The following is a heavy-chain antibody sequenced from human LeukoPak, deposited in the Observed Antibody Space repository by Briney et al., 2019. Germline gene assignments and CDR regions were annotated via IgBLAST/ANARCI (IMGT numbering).Heavy chain of an antibody. D-gene: IGHD6-19*01. Sequence: GRSLTLSCPASGFTFSGYWLHWVRQVAGRGLVWVSRINTDGSSSSYAYSVKGRFTISRDNANHTLSLQAKSLRAEHTLVYDSAKPCGNGWYYFDYWGEGTLLSVSS. CDR1: GFTFSGYW. V-gene: IGHV3-74*01. J-gene: IGHJ4*02. CDR3: AKPCGNGWYYFDY. CDR2: INTDGSSS.